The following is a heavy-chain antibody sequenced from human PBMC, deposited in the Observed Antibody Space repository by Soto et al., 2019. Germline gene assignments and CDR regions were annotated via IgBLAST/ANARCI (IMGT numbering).Heavy chain of an antibody. Sequence: GGSLRLSCAASGFTFGNAWMSWVRQAPGKGLEWVARIKSKIDGGATDYAAPVKSRFTISRDDSKNTLYLQMNSLKTDDTAVYYCTTHETYYGDTYHYYYYMDVWGKGTTVTVSS. CDR3: TTHETYYGDTYHYYYYMDV. J-gene: IGHJ6*03. V-gene: IGHV3-15*05. CDR1: GFTFGNAW. D-gene: IGHD4-17*01. CDR2: IKSKIDGGAT.